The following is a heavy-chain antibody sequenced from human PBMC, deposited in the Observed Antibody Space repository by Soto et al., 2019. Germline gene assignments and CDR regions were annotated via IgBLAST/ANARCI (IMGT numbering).Heavy chain of an antibody. CDR2: INSDGSST. J-gene: IGHJ4*02. CDR1: GFTFSSYW. CDR3: AREWGRYVRSWHYRDY. V-gene: IGHV3-74*01. Sequence: PGGSLRLSCAASGFTFSSYWMHWVRQAPGKALVWVSRINSDGSSTSYADSVKGRFTISRDNAKNTLYLQMNSLRAEDTAVYYCAREWGRYVRSWHYRDYWGQGTLVTVYS. D-gene: IGHD3-16*01.